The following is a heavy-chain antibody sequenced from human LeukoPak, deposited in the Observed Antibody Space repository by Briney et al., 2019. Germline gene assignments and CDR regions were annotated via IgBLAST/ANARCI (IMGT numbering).Heavy chain of an antibody. CDR2: ISAYNGNT. CDR1: GYTFTTYG. Sequence: ASVKVSCKASGYTFTTYGISWVRQAPGQGLEWMGWISAYNGNTNYTQKFKGRVTMTTDTSTSTAYMELRSLRSDDTAVYNCARGEQWLVPYYLDYWGQGTLVTVSS. CDR3: ARGEQWLVPYYLDY. D-gene: IGHD6-19*01. V-gene: IGHV1-18*01. J-gene: IGHJ4*02.